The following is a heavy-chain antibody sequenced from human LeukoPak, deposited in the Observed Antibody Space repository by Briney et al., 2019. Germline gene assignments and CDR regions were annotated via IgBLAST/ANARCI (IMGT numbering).Heavy chain of an antibody. CDR2: ITTYNGKT. CDR3: ATDLRGNVHFDY. CDR1: GYTFSIYG. Sequence: AASVKVSCKASGYTFSIYGINWVRQAPGQGLEWMGRITTYNGKTHYAQKFQGRVTMTTDTSTNTAFLELRGLRSDDVDLYSCATDLRGNVHFDYWGQGTLVTVSS. D-gene: IGHD1-1*01. J-gene: IGHJ4*02. V-gene: IGHV1-18*03.